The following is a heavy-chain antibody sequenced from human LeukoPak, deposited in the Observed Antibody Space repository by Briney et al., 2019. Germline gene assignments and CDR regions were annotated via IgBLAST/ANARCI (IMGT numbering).Heavy chain of an antibody. J-gene: IGHJ4*02. CDR3: ARGAASGGYDY. Sequence: GGSLRLSCAASGFIFSDYGVHWVRQAPGKGLEFVSAITSNGGRTFYANSVKGRFTISRDNSKNALYLQMDSLRADDMAVYYCARGAASGGYDYWGQGALVTVSS. CDR2: ITSNGGRT. CDR1: GFIFSDYG. D-gene: IGHD3-10*01. V-gene: IGHV3-64*01.